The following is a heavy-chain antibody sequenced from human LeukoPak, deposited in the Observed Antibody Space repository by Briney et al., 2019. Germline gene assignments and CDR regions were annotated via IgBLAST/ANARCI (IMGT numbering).Heavy chain of an antibody. CDR1: GYKFIDDY. Sequence: GASVTVSCKASGYKFIDDYMHWVRQAPGQGLEFMGWINPDSGFTNYAQKFKGRVTMTRDTSISTAYLEVRSLTSDDTAVYYCAPTAEAYTSWWRVWGQGTLVTVSS. D-gene: IGHD3-16*01. V-gene: IGHV1-2*02. CDR3: APTAEAYTSWWRV. J-gene: IGHJ4*02. CDR2: INPDSGFT.